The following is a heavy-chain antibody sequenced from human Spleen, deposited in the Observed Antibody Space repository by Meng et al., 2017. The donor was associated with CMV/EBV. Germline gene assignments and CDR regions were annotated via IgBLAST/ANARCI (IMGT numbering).Heavy chain of an antibody. CDR1: GCSCSGYY. CDR3: ARVIRSSWNTYYFDY. D-gene: IGHD6-13*01. V-gene: IGHV4-34*01. CDR2: VKHGGST. Sequence: YGCSCSGYYWSWIRQPPGKGLEWIGEVKHGGSTSYNPSLKSRVTISVDMSKNQFSLKLSSVTAADTAVYYCARVIRSSWNTYYFDYWGQGTLVTVSS. J-gene: IGHJ4*02.